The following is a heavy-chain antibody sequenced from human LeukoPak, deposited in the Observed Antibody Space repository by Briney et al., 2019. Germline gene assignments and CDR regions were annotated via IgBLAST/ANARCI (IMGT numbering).Heavy chain of an antibody. D-gene: IGHD3-22*01. CDR1: GYTFTGYY. CDR2: INPNSGGT. Sequence: ASVKVSCKASGYTFTGYYMHWVRQAPGQGLEWMGWINPNSGGTNYAQKFQGRVTMTRDTSISTAYMELSRLRSDDTAVYYCARANGYYDSSGQYAFDIWGQGTMVTVSS. CDR3: ARANGYYDSSGQYAFDI. J-gene: IGHJ3*02. V-gene: IGHV1-2*02.